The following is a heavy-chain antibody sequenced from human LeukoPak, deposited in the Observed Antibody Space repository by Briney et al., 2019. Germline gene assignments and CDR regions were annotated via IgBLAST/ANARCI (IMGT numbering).Heavy chain of an antibody. Sequence: GGSLRLSCAASGFTFSSYGMHWVRQAPDKGLEWVAVISYDGSNKYYADSVKGRFTISRDNSKNTLYLQMNSLRAEDTAVYYCAKDYDIEAGTYFDYWGQGTLVTVSS. J-gene: IGHJ4*02. CDR3: AKDYDIEAGTYFDY. CDR1: GFTFSSYG. V-gene: IGHV3-30*18. CDR2: ISYDGSNK. D-gene: IGHD3-9*01.